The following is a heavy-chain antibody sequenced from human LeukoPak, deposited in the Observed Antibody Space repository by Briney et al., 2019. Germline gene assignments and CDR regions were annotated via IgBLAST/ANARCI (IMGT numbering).Heavy chain of an antibody. CDR1: GGSISSSSYY. CDR2: IYYSGST. J-gene: IGHJ4*02. CDR3: ARTMSEPIVVVPAAQTDY. D-gene: IGHD2-2*01. Sequence: SETLSLTCTVSGGSISSSSYYWGWIRQPPGKGLEWIGSIYYSGSTYYNPSLKSRVTISVDTSKNQFSLKLSSVTAADTAVYYCARTMSEPIVVVPAAQTDYWGQGTLVTVSS. V-gene: IGHV4-39*01.